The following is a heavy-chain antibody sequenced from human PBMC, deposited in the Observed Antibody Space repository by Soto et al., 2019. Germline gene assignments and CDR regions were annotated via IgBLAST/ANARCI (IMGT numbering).Heavy chain of an antibody. J-gene: IGHJ6*02. Sequence: SETLSLTCAVYGGSFSGYYWSWIRPPPGKGLEWIGESNHNGTPNYNPSLKSRVTISVDTSKNQFSLKLSSLTAADTAVYYCVRGGREYSSGWLYYYYYGMDVWGQGTTVTVSS. D-gene: IGHD6-19*01. V-gene: IGHV4-34*01. CDR1: GGSFSGYY. CDR3: VRGGREYSSGWLYYYYYGMDV. CDR2: SNHNGTP.